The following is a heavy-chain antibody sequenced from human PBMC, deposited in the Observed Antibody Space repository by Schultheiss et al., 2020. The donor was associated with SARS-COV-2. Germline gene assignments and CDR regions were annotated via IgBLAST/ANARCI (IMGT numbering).Heavy chain of an antibody. Sequence: SQTLSLTCTVSGGSVSSGSYYWSWIRQPPGKGLEWIGYIYYSGSTNYNPSPKSRVTISVDTSKNQFSLKLSSVTAADTAVYYCARDFGVLVVVPAARPHYYYYYGMDVWGQGTTVTVSS. J-gene: IGHJ6*02. CDR3: ARDFGVLVVVPAARPHYYYYYGMDV. CDR2: IYYSGST. CDR1: GGSVSSGSYY. D-gene: IGHD2-2*01. V-gene: IGHV4-61*01.